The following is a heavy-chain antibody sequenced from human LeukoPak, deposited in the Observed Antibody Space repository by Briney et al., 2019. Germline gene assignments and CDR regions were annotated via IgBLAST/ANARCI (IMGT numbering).Heavy chain of an antibody. CDR1: GYTFTGDD. Sequence: ASVKVSCKASGYTFTGDDINWVRQATGHGLEWMGWMNPNSGNTGYAQKFQGRVTMTRNTSISTAYMELSSLRSEDTAVYYCARGLLVYAVYYYYMDVWGKGTTVTVSS. CDR3: ARGLLVYAVYYYYMDV. CDR2: MNPNSGNT. J-gene: IGHJ6*03. V-gene: IGHV1-8*01. D-gene: IGHD2-8*01.